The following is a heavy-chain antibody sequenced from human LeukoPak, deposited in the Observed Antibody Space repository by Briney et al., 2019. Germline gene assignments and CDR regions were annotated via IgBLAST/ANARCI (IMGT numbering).Heavy chain of an antibody. CDR1: GFTFSSYE. CDR3: ARDKDMVRGVFYYYYGMDV. J-gene: IGHJ6*02. Sequence: GGSLRLSRAASGFTFSSYEMNWVRQAPGKGLEWVSYISSSGSTIYYADSVKGRFTISRDNAKNSLYLQMNSLRAEDTAIYYCARDKDMVRGVFYYYYGMDVWGQGTTVAVSS. D-gene: IGHD3-10*01. V-gene: IGHV3-48*03. CDR2: ISSSGSTI.